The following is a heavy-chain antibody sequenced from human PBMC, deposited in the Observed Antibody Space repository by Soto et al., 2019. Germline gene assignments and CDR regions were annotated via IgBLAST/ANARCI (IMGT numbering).Heavy chain of an antibody. D-gene: IGHD2-8*01. CDR2: IYSGGNT. CDR1: GVTVSSNY. V-gene: IGHV3-53*04. Sequence: EVQLVESGGGLVQPGGSLRLSCAASGVTVSSNYMSWVRQAPGKGLEWVSVIYSGGNTYYADSVKGRFTISRHNSKNTLYLQMSSLTAEHTAVYYCARRQWGCTNGVCYTREDWYLDLWGRGTLVTVSS. J-gene: IGHJ2*01. CDR3: ARRQWGCTNGVCYTREDWYLDL.